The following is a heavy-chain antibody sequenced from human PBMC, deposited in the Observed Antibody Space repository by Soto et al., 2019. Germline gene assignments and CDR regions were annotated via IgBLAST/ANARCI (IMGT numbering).Heavy chain of an antibody. J-gene: IGHJ4*01. D-gene: IGHD2-8*01. Sequence: SETLSLTCDVSGGSIDNSHSFWGWARQPPGRRLQFLGSVYYSGGTYYNPSLKSRVTVSVDTSKHQVCSRVRSVTVAETALYFCVTVVYAATLLTDFHTWGQGILDAISS. CDR3: VTVVYAATLLTDFHT. CDR2: VYYSGGT. V-gene: IGHV4-39*01. CDR1: GGSIDNSHSF.